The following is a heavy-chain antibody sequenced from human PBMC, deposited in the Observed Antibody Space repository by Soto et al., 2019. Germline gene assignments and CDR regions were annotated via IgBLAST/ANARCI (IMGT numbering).Heavy chain of an antibody. D-gene: IGHD2-15*01. CDR3: TTPDIVYYYGMDV. V-gene: IGHV3-15*01. CDR1: GFTFSNAW. Sequence: VQLVESGGGLVKPGGSLRLSCAASGFTFSNAWMSWVRQAPGKGLEWVGRIKSKTDGGTTDYAAPVKGRFTISRDDSKNTLYLQMNSLKTEDTAVYYCTTPDIVYYYGMDVWGQGTTVTVSS. CDR2: IKSKTDGGTT. J-gene: IGHJ6*02.